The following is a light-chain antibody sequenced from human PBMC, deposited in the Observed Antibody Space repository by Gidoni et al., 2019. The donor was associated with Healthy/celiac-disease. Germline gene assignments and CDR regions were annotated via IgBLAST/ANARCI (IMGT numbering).Light chain of an antibody. Sequence: QSALTQPASVSGSPGQSITISCTGTSSDVGSYNLVSWYQQHPGKAPKLMIYECSKRPSGVSNRFSGSKSGNTASLTISGLQAEDESDYYCCSYAVSSTYVFGTGTKVTVL. CDR3: CSYAVSSTYV. CDR2: ECS. V-gene: IGLV2-23*01. J-gene: IGLJ1*01. CDR1: SSDVGSYNL.